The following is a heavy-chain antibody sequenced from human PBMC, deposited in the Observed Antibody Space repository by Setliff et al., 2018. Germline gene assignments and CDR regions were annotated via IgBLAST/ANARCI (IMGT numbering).Heavy chain of an antibody. J-gene: IGHJ6*03. CDR3: AREGVDTRSSTDYRYYMDV. V-gene: IGHV1-69*05. D-gene: IGHD2-15*01. CDR2: TIPMFGST. CDR1: GGTFSSYG. Sequence: SVKVSCKASGGTFSSYGVSWVRQAPGQGLEWMGGTIPMFGSTNYAQKFQGRVTIMTDESTSTAYMEVSSLRCEDTAVYYCAREGVDTRSSTDYRYYMDVWGKGTTVTVSS.